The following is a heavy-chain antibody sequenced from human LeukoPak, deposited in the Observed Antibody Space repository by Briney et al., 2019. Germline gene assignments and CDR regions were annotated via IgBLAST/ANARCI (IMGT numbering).Heavy chain of an antibody. V-gene: IGHV1-2*02. CDR2: INPNSGVT. CDR1: GYTFTAYY. J-gene: IGHJ4*02. CDR3: ARSDDFWSGFDY. D-gene: IGHD3-3*01. Sequence: ASVKVSCKASGYTFTAYYMHWVRQAPGQGLEWMGRINPNSGVTNYAQKFQGRVIMTRDTSISTAYMELSRLKSDDTAVYYCARSDDFWSGFDYWGQGTLVTVSS.